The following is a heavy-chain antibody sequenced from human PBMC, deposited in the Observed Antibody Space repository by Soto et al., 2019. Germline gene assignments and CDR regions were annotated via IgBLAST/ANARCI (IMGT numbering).Heavy chain of an antibody. CDR1: GGSVSGGNYY. CDR2: IYYSGST. CDR3: ARDTKEYYYDSSGYYLGYYYYGMDV. V-gene: IGHV4-61*01. D-gene: IGHD3-22*01. Sequence: QVQLQESGPGLVKPSETLSLTCTVSGGSVSGGNYYWSWIRQPPGKGLEWIGYIYYSGSTNYNPPHMSRVTLSVDTSKNQFSLTLSAVTAADTAVYYCARDTKEYYYDSSGYYLGYYYYGMDVWGQGTTVTVSS. J-gene: IGHJ6*02.